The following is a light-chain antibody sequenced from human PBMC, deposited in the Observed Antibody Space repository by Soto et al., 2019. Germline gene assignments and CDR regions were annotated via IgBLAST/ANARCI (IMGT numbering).Light chain of an antibody. CDR1: QIVSSTY. V-gene: IGKV3D-20*02. J-gene: IGKJ5*01. CDR3: QQRHMWPIT. CDR2: GAS. Sequence: EIVLAQSPGTLSLSPGERATLSCRGSQIVSSTYLAWFQQKPGQAPRVLIYGASTRATGIPARFSGSGSGTDFTLTISSLEPEDSAVYYCQQRHMWPITFGQGTRLEI.